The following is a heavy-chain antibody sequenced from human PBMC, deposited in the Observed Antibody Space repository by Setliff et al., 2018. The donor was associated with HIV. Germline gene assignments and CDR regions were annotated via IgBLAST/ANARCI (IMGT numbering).Heavy chain of an antibody. Sequence: SETLSLTCTVSGGSIRSYYWSWIRQSPGKGLEWIGYVFYNGDTASNPSLKSRLTISVDTSKSQFSLKLTSVTAADTAVYYCARQMTIPGVAVTPVDYWGQGALVTVS. CDR3: ARQMTIPGVAVTPVDY. CDR2: VFYNGDT. D-gene: IGHD3-3*01. V-gene: IGHV4-59*08. J-gene: IGHJ4*02. CDR1: GGSIRSYY.